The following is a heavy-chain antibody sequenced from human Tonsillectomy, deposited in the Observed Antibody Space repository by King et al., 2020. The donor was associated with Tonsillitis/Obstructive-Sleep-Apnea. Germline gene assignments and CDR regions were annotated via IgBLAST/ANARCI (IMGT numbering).Heavy chain of an antibody. CDR2: INTNTGNP. D-gene: IGHD1-26*01. J-gene: IGHJ6*03. V-gene: IGHV7-4-1*02. CDR3: ARDIGQGDYYYYMDV. CDR1: GYTFTNYA. Sequence: QLVQSGSELKKPGASVKVSCKASGYTFTNYAMNWVRQAPGQGLEWMGWINTNTGNPAYAQVFTGRFVFSLDTSVNTAYLQISSLTAEDTAVYYCARDIGQGDYYYYMDVWGKGTTVTVSS.